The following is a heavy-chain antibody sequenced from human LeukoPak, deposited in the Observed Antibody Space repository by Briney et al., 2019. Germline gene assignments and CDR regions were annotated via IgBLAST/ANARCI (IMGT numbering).Heavy chain of an antibody. J-gene: IGHJ4*02. Sequence: PGGSLRLSCAASGFTFSSYAMSWVRQAPGKGLEWVSAISGSGGSTYYADSVKGRFTISRDNSKNTLYLQMNSLRAEDTAVYYCAKARFMVRGYGGGTLGYWGQGTLVTVSS. CDR2: ISGSGGST. CDR3: AKARFMVRGYGGGTLGY. V-gene: IGHV3-23*01. D-gene: IGHD3-10*01. CDR1: GFTFSSYA.